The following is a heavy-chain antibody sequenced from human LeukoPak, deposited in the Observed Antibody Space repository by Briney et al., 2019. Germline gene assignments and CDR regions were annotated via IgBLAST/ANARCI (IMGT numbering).Heavy chain of an antibody. Sequence: GGSLRLSCAASGFIFSSYDKYRLRQAPGKGLEWVANIKQDGSEKYYVDSVKGRFTISRDNAKTSVSLQMNSLRADDTAVYYCARDGGGWTYFDYCGQGSPVTVSS. CDR2: IKQDGSEK. J-gene: IGHJ4*02. V-gene: IGHV3-7*04. CDR1: GFIFSSYD. CDR3: ARDGGGWTYFDY. D-gene: IGHD6-19*01.